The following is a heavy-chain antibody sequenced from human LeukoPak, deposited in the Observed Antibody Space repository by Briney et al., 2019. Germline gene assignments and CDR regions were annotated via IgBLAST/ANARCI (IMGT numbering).Heavy chain of an antibody. Sequence: ASVKVSCKASGGTFSSYAISWVRQAPGQGLEWMGGIIPIFGTANYAQKFQGRVTITADESTSTAYMELSSLRSEDTAVYYRARPSGSYDPYAAFDIWGQGTMVTVSS. D-gene: IGHD1-26*01. V-gene: IGHV1-69*13. CDR2: IIPIFGTA. CDR1: GGTFSSYA. J-gene: IGHJ3*02. CDR3: ARPSGSYDPYAAFDI.